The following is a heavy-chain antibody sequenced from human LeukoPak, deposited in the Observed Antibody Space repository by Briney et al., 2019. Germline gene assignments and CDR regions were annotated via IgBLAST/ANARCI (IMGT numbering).Heavy chain of an antibody. Sequence: PGASLRLSCAASGFTFSSYAMSWVRQAPGKGLEWVSAISGSGGSTYYADSVKGRFTIPRDNSKNTLYLQMNSLRAEDTAVYYCAKIGGTMIVVVIGYFDYWGQGTLVTVSS. CDR3: AKIGGTMIVVVIGYFDY. J-gene: IGHJ4*02. CDR2: ISGSGGST. D-gene: IGHD3-22*01. V-gene: IGHV3-23*01. CDR1: GFTFSSYA.